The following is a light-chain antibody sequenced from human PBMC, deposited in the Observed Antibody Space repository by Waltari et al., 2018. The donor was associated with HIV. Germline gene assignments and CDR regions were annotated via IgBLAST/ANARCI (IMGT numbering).Light chain of an antibody. J-gene: IGLJ3*02. Sequence: QSVLTQPPSASGTPGQRVTISCSGSSSNIGSNYVYWYRQLPGTAPKLLIYRSNQRPSGVPDRFSGSKSGTSASLAISGLRSENEADYYCVAWDDGLNGWVFGGGTKLTVL. CDR2: RSN. CDR1: SSNIGSNY. V-gene: IGLV1-47*01. CDR3: VAWDDGLNGWV.